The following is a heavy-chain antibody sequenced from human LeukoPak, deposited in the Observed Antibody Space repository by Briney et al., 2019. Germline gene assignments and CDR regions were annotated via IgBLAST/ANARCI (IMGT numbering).Heavy chain of an antibody. J-gene: IGHJ4*02. D-gene: IGHD6-19*01. Sequence: GASVKVSCKASGYTFTSYYMHWVRQAPGQGLEWMGRIIPILGIANYAQKFQGRVTITADKSTSTAYMELSSLRSEDTAVYYCARGPGIAVAGTYSYYFDYWGQGTLVTISS. CDR1: GYTFTSYY. V-gene: IGHV1-69*02. CDR3: ARGPGIAVAGTYSYYFDY. CDR2: IIPILGIA.